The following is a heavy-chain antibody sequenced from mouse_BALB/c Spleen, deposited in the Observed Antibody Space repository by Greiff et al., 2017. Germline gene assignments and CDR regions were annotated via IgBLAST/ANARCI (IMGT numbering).Heavy chain of an antibody. J-gene: IGHJ2*01. CDR2: INPSTGYT. D-gene: IGHD1-1*01. CDR3: ARGSSPDY. V-gene: IGHV1-7*01. Sequence: QVQLQQSGAELAKPGASVKMSCKASGYTFTSYWMHWVKQRPGQGLEWIGYINPSTGYTEYNQKFKDKATLTADKSSSTAYMQLSSLTSEDSAVYCCARGSSPDYWGQGTTLTVSA. CDR1: GYTFTSYW.